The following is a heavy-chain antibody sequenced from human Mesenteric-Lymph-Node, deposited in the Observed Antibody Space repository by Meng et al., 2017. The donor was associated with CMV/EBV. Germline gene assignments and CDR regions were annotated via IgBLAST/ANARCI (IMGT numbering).Heavy chain of an antibody. J-gene: IGHJ4*02. CDR3: TGDSVSNPNLDY. CDR1: GFNVRDKY. D-gene: IGHD3-10*01. CDR2: IYRGDDT. V-gene: IGHV3-66*01. Sequence: EVHLVGSVGGLVQPGVSLRLSCADSGFNVRDKYMSWVRQAPGKGLEWVCIIYRGDDTYYIDSVKDRFTVSRDNSKNTMYLQMNSLRVEDTAVYYCTGDSVSNPNLDYWGQGTLVTVSS.